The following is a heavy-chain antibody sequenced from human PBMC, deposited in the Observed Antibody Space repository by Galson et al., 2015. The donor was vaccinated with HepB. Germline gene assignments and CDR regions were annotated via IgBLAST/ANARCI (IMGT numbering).Heavy chain of an antibody. V-gene: IGHV2-70*01. CDR2: IDWDDDK. J-gene: IGHJ6*03. CDR3: ARAVVPAATSYYMDV. CDR1: GFSLSTSGMC. Sequence: PALVKPTQTLTLTCTFSGFSLSTSGMCVSWIRQPPGKALEWLALIDWDDDKYYSTSLKTRLTISKDTSKNQVVLTMTNMDPVDTATYYCARAVVPAATSYYMDVWGKGTTVTVSS. D-gene: IGHD2-2*01.